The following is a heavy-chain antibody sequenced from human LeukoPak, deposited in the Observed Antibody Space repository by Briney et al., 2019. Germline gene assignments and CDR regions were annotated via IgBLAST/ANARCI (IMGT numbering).Heavy chain of an antibody. Sequence: PGGSLRLSCAASGXAFSNQAMGWVRQASGKGLEWVSVFSDSGDITYYADSVKGRFTISRDNSKNTLFLQMNSLRAEDTAVYYCAKDARRTSGWYFFDYWGQGTLVTVSS. V-gene: IGHV3-23*01. CDR2: FSDSGDIT. J-gene: IGHJ4*02. CDR1: GXAFSNQA. D-gene: IGHD6-19*01. CDR3: AKDARRTSGWYFFDY.